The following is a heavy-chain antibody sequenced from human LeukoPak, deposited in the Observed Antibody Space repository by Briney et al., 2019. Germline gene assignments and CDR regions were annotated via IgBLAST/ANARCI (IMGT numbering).Heavy chain of an antibody. Sequence: ASVKVSCKASGYTFTSYDINWVRQATGQGLEWMGWMNPNSGNTGYAQKFQGRVTMTRNTSISTAYMELSSLRSEDTAVYYCVRVPGIVVGMDVWGQGTTVTVSS. V-gene: IGHV1-8*01. CDR2: MNPNSGNT. CDR1: GYTFTSYD. J-gene: IGHJ6*02. D-gene: IGHD2-15*01. CDR3: VRVPGIVVGMDV.